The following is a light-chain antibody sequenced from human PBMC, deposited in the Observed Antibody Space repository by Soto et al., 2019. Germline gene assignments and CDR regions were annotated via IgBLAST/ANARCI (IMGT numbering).Light chain of an antibody. Sequence: QSVLTQPPSASGSPGQSVTISCTGTSSDVAGYNYVSWYQQHPGKAPKLIIYEVSERPSGVPDRFSGSKSGNTASLTVSGLQAEDEADYYCSSYAGSDNVYVFGTGTKVTVL. V-gene: IGLV2-8*01. CDR2: EVS. CDR1: SSDVAGYNY. CDR3: SSYAGSDNVYV. J-gene: IGLJ1*01.